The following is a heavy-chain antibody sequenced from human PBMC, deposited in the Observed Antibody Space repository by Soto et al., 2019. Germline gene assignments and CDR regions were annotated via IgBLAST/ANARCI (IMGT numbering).Heavy chain of an antibody. J-gene: IGHJ6*02. Sequence: QVQLVQSGAEVKKPGSSVKVSCKASGGTFSSYAISWVRQAPGQGLEWMGGIIPIFGTANYAQKFQGRVTITAYESTSTAYMELSSLRSEDTAVYYCAGGVAATSKYYYYGMDVWGQGTTVTVSS. CDR2: IIPIFGTA. V-gene: IGHV1-69*01. CDR1: GGTFSSYA. D-gene: IGHD2-15*01. CDR3: AGGVAATSKYYYYGMDV.